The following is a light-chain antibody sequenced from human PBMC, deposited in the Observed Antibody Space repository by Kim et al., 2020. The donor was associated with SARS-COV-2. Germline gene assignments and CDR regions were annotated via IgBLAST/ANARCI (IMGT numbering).Light chain of an antibody. Sequence: GNKSNIGNNYVTLYQQPPGTAPQTLLDEHKKGPPRIPDRFPGSKSDTAGTLGITGLQTGDGADYYCGTWDGRLSAAVFGGGTKLTVL. CDR1: KSNIGNNY. CDR2: EHK. J-gene: IGLJ3*02. CDR3: GTWDGRLSAAV. V-gene: IGLV1-51*01.